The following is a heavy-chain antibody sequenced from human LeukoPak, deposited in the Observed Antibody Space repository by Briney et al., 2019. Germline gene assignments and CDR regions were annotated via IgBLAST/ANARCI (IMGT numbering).Heavy chain of an antibody. CDR1: EFSVGSNY. Sequence: GGSLRLSCAASEFSVGSNYMTWVRQAPGKGLEWVSLIYSGGSTYYADSVKGRFTISRDNSKNTLYLQMNSLRAEDTAVYYCAKGHTGYGGNSLDYWGQGTLVTVSS. CDR3: AKGHTGYGGNSLDY. D-gene: IGHD4-23*01. J-gene: IGHJ4*02. CDR2: IYSGGST. V-gene: IGHV3-66*01.